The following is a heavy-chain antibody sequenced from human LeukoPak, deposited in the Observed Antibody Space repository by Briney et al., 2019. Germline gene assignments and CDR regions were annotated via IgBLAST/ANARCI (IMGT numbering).Heavy chain of an antibody. CDR1: SGSFSGYY. D-gene: IGHD2-15*01. CDR3: ARRLIGYCSGGSCYSGYFQH. Sequence: PSETLSLTCAVYSGSFSGYYWSWIRQPPGKGLEWIGEINHSGSTNYNPSLKSRVTISVDTSKNQFSLKLSSVTAADTAVYYCARRLIGYCSGGSCYSGYFQHWGQGTLVTVSS. J-gene: IGHJ1*01. V-gene: IGHV4-34*01. CDR2: INHSGST.